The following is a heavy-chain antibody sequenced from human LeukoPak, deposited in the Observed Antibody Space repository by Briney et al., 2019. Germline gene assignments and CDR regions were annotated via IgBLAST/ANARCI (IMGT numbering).Heavy chain of an antibody. CDR3: ARLPGGDSSSVVAFDI. J-gene: IGHJ3*02. V-gene: IGHV4-4*07. CDR1: GGSIRTFY. Sequence: SETLSLTCTVSGGSIRTFYWTWIRQPAGKGLEWIGRIYTTGSTNYNPSLRSRANMSMDTAKNQFSLRLSSVTAADTAVYYCARLPGGDSSSVVAFDIWGRGAMVTVSS. D-gene: IGHD2-21*02. CDR2: IYTTGST.